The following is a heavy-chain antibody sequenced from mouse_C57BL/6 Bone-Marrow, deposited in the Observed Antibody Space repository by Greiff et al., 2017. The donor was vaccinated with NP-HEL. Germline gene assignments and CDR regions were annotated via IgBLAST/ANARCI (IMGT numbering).Heavy chain of an antibody. CDR1: GYTFTSYW. V-gene: IGHV1-76*01. CDR3: ARQYGNLFAY. J-gene: IGHJ3*01. D-gene: IGHD2-10*02. Sequence: QVQLQQPGAELVKPGASVKLSCKASGYTFTSYWMQWVKQRPGQGLEWIARIYPGSGNTYYNEKFKGKATLTAEKSSSTAYMQLSSLTSEDSAVYFCARQYGNLFAYWGQGTLVTVSA. CDR2: IYPGSGNT.